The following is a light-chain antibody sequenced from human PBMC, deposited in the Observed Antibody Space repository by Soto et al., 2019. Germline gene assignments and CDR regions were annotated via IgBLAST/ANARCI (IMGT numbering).Light chain of an antibody. CDR2: DAS. CDR1: QTVTTY. V-gene: IGKV3-11*01. Sequence: DIVLTQSPATLSLSPGENATLSCRASQTVTTYLAWYQQKPGQAPRLLIYDASNRAAGIPARFSGSGSGTDFTLTISSLEPADFAVYYCQQRSRWPPLTFGQGTRLEIK. CDR3: QQRSRWPPLT. J-gene: IGKJ5*01.